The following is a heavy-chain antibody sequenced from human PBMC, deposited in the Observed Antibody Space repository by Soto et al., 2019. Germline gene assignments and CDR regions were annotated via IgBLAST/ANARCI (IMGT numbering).Heavy chain of an antibody. D-gene: IGHD6-6*01. V-gene: IGHV1-8*01. CDR3: ATGRGLAARGDYYYYGMDV. CDR2: MNPNSGNT. CDR1: GYTFTSYD. Sequence: GASVKVSCKASGYTFTSYDINWVRQATGQGLEWMGWMNPNSGNTGYAQKFQGRVTMTEDTSTDTAYMELSSLRSEDTAVYYCATGRGLAARGDYYYYGMDVWGQGTTVTVSS. J-gene: IGHJ6*02.